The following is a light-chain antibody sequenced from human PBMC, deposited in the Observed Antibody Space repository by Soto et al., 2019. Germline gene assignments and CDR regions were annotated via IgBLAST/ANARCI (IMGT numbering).Light chain of an antibody. CDR1: SSDVGGYNY. CDR2: EVT. Sequence: QSALTQPASVSGSPGQSITISCTGTSSDVGGYNYVSWYQQHPGKAPKLMIYEVTNRPSGVSNRFSGSNSGNTASLTISGLQAEDEADYYCSSYTSSSPWVFGGGTTLTVL. CDR3: SSYTSSSPWV. J-gene: IGLJ3*02. V-gene: IGLV2-14*01.